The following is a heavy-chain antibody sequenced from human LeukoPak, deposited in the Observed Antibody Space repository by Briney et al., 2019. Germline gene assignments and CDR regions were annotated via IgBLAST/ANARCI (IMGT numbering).Heavy chain of an antibody. V-gene: IGHV3-21*01. D-gene: IGHD4-17*01. J-gene: IGHJ4*02. CDR1: GFTCSSYS. CDR2: ISSNSSDI. CDR3: ARDIADGDYGRAFDY. Sequence: GGSLRLSCAASGFTCSSYSMNWVRQAPGKGLEWVSSISSNSSDIYYAGSVKGRFTISRDNAKNSLYLQMNSLRAEDTAMYHCARDIADGDYGRAFDYWGQGTLVTVSS.